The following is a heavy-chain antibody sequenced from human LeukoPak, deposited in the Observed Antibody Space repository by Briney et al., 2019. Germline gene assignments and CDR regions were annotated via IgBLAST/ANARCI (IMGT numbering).Heavy chain of an antibody. V-gene: IGHV1-69*04. CDR1: GGTFSSYA. J-gene: IGHJ4*02. D-gene: IGHD3-22*01. Sequence: SVKVSCKASGGTFSSYAISWVRQAPGQGLEWMGRINPILGIANYAQKFQGRVTITADKSTSTAYMELSSLRSEDTAVYYCARETYYYDSSGYYYQPAVDYWGQGTPVTVSS. CDR2: INPILGIA. CDR3: ARETYYYDSSGYYYQPAVDY.